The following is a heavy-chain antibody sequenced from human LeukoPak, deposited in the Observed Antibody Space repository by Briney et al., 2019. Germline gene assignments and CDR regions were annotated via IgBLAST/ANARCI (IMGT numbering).Heavy chain of an antibody. CDR1: GGTFSSYA. J-gene: IGHJ3*02. V-gene: IGHV1-69*04. Sequence: SVKVSCKASGGTFSSYAISWVRQAPGQGLEWMGRIIPILGIANYAQKFQGRVTITADKSTSTAYMELSSLRSEDTAVYYCASYQTPFDAFDIWGQGAMVTVSS. CDR2: IIPILGIA. CDR3: ASYQTPFDAFDI. D-gene: IGHD2-2*01.